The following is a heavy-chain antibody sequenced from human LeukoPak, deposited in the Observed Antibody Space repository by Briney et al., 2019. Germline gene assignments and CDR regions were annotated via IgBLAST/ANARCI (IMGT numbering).Heavy chain of an antibody. CDR2: IIPIFGTA. CDR1: GGTFSSYA. Sequence: ASVKVSCKASGGTFSSYAISWVRQAPGQGLEWMGGIIPIFGTANYAQKFQGRVTITADESTSTAYMELSSLRSEDTAVYYCARVPSPPGIVGATRGAFDIWGQGTMVTVSS. D-gene: IGHD1-26*01. V-gene: IGHV1-69*13. CDR3: ARVPSPPGIVGATRGAFDI. J-gene: IGHJ3*02.